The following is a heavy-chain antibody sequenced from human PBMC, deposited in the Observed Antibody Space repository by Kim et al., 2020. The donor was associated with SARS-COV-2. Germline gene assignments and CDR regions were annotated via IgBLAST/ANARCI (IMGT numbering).Heavy chain of an antibody. CDR3: SRAPGSGTYSDY. D-gene: IGHD1-26*01. Sequence: ASVKVSCKASEYAFTGSFFHWVRQAPGQGLKWMGWIDPNSGGTKYAQKFQGRVRMTRDTPITTAYLELSSLTPDDTAVYFCSRAPGSGTYSDYWGQGTLVTVSS. J-gene: IGHJ4*02. CDR2: IDPNSGGT. CDR1: EYAFTGSF. V-gene: IGHV1-2*02.